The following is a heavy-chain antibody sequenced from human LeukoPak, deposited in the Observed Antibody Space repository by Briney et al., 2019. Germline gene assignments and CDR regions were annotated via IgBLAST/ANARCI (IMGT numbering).Heavy chain of an antibody. V-gene: IGHV3-7*03. J-gene: IGHJ4*02. D-gene: IGHD3-22*01. CDR3: ATPLDYYDSSGYHQGGD. CDR1: GFTFSSYW. CDR2: IKEDGSKK. Sequence: PGGSLRLSCAASGFTFSSYWMTWVRQAPGKGLEWVANIKEDGSKKNYVDSMKGRFTISRDNAKNSLYLQMNSLRAEDTAVYYCATPLDYYDSSGYHQGGDWGQGTLVTVSS.